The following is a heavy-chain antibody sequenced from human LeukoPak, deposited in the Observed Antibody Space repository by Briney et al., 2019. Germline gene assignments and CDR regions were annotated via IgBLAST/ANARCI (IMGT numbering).Heavy chain of an antibody. D-gene: IGHD6-6*01. CDR2: ITSDGSNK. Sequence: GGSLRLSCAASGFTFSSYGMHWVRQAPGKGLECVSVITSDGSNKYYADSVKGRFTISRDNSKNTLYLQMNSLRAEDTAVYYCARPARPYYYYYYMDVWGKGTTVTVSS. CDR1: GFTFSSYG. J-gene: IGHJ6*03. CDR3: ARPARPYYYYYYMDV. V-gene: IGHV3-30*04.